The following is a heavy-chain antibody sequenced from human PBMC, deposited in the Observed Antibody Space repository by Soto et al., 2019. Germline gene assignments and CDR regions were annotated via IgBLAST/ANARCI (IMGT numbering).Heavy chain of an antibody. CDR1: GFTFSSYW. D-gene: IGHD6-13*01. V-gene: IGHV3-7*03. J-gene: IGHJ6*02. CDR2: IKQDGSEK. Sequence: PGGSLRLSCAASGFTFSSYWMSWVRQAPGKELEWVANIKQDGSEKYYVDSVKGRFTISRDNAKNSLYLQMNSLRAEDTAVYYCARSYSSSWYIYYYYGMDVWGQGTTVTVSS. CDR3: ARSYSSSWYIYYYYGMDV.